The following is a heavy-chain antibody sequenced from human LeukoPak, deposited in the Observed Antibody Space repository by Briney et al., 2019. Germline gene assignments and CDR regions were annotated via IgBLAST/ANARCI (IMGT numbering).Heavy chain of an antibody. CDR2: ISYDGSNK. D-gene: IGHD3-3*01. CDR1: GFTFSSYA. V-gene: IGHV3-30-3*01. J-gene: IGHJ3*02. Sequence: GGSLRLSCAASGFTFSSYAMHWVRQAPGKGLEWVAVISYDGSNKYYADSVKGRFTISRDNSKNTLYLQMNSLRAEDTAVYYCARDPQYYDFWSGPLGAFDIWGQGTMVTVSS. CDR3: ARDPQYYDFWSGPLGAFDI.